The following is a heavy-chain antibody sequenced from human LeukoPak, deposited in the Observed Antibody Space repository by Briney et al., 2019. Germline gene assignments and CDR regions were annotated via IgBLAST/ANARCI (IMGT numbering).Heavy chain of an antibody. J-gene: IGHJ4*02. CDR2: ITGSGGGS. Sequence: GGSLRLSCIASGFIFSNYAMSWVRQAPGKGLEWVSIITGSGGGSYYADSVKGRFTLSRDNSKNTLYLQMNSLRAEDTALYFCAKKSLWSGPFDYWGQGTLVTVFS. D-gene: IGHD3-3*01. CDR1: GFIFSNYA. CDR3: AKKSLWSGPFDY. V-gene: IGHV3-23*01.